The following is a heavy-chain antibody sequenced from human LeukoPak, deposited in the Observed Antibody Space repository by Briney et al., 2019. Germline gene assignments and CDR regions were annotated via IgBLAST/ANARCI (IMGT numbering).Heavy chain of an antibody. Sequence: ASQTLSLTCTVSGGSISSGGYYWSWIRQHPGKGREWIGYSYYTGSTYYNPSLESRVTISVDTSKNQFSLKLSSVTAADTAVYFCASATLGADVVYWGQGTLVTVYS. V-gene: IGHV4-31*03. J-gene: IGHJ4*02. CDR2: SYYTGST. D-gene: IGHD1-26*01. CDR3: ASATLGADVVY. CDR1: GGSISSGGYY.